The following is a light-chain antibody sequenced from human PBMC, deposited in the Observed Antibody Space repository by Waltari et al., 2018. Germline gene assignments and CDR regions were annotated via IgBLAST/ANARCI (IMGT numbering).Light chain of an antibody. Sequence: TCRASQDIKTYLAWYQHKPGRAPKLLIFGASGLQTGAPSRFSGSGSGTYFTLTISSLQPEDLATYYCQPADTFPLTFGGGTKVEIK. V-gene: IGKV1-12*01. CDR1: QDIKTY. J-gene: IGKJ4*01. CDR2: GAS. CDR3: QPADTFPLT.